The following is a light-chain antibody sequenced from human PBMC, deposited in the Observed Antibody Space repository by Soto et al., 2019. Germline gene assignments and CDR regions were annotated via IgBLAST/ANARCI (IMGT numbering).Light chain of an antibody. CDR2: DNN. CDR3: GTWDSSLSFFWV. V-gene: IGLV1-51*01. Sequence: QSVLTQPPSVSAAPGQKVTISCSGSSSNIGNNYVSWYQQLPGTAPKLLIYDNNKRPSGIPDRFSGSKSGTSATLGITGLQTGDEADYYCGTWDSSLSFFWVFGGGTKLTVL. CDR1: SSNIGNNY. J-gene: IGLJ3*02.